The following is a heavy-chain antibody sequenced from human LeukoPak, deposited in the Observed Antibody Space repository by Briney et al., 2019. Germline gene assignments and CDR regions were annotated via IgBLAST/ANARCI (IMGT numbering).Heavy chain of an antibody. CDR1: GSSISSYY. V-gene: IGHV4-4*07. J-gene: IGHJ3*02. D-gene: IGHD3-10*01. Sequence: SETLSLTCTVSGSSISSYYWSWIRQPAGKGLEWIGRIYTSGSTNYNPSLKSRVTMSVDTSKNQLSLKLSSVTASDTAVYYCTMVRGVIANDAFDIWGQGTMVTVSS. CDR3: TMVRGVIANDAFDI. CDR2: IYTSGST.